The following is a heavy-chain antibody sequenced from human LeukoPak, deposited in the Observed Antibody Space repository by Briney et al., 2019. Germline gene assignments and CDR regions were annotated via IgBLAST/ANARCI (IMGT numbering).Heavy chain of an antibody. D-gene: IGHD3-10*01. CDR2: VSKDGNTK. Sequence: GGSLRLSCVASGFTSSTYAIHWVRQAPGKGLEWVAVVSKDGNTKYYADSVKGRFTISRDNSKNTVYLQMNSLRAEDTSVYYCARGIQPPKYYGSGSDTFDIWGQGTMVTVSS. CDR1: GFTSSTYA. J-gene: IGHJ3*02. CDR3: ARGIQPPKYYGSGSDTFDI. V-gene: IGHV3-30*04.